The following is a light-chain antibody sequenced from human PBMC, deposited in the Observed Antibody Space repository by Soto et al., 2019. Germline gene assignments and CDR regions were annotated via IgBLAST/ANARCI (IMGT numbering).Light chain of an antibody. V-gene: IGKV1-5*01. CDR3: QQYNSSPYT. CDR2: DAS. CDR1: KSISSW. Sequence: DLQMTKSPSTMSASVGARVTITCRASKSISSWLAWYQQKPGKAPKLLIYDASSLVSGVPSRFSGSGSGTEFTLTISSLQPDDFSTYYCQQYNSSPYTFGQGTKLEIK. J-gene: IGKJ2*01.